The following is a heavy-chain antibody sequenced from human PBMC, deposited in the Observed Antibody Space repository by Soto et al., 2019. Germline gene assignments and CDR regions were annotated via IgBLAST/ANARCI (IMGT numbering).Heavy chain of an antibody. J-gene: IGHJ6*02. D-gene: IGHD3-10*01. Sequence: TLSLTYTVAGVSISSGDYSWSWIRQPPGKGLEWIGYMYGAGLTYYNPSLKSRVTISVDKSKNQFSLNLSSVTAADTALYYCARAPAGPSPRWDVWGQGTTVTVSS. CDR2: MYGAGLT. V-gene: IGHV4-30-2*01. CDR1: GVSISSGDYS. CDR3: ARAPAGPSPRWDV.